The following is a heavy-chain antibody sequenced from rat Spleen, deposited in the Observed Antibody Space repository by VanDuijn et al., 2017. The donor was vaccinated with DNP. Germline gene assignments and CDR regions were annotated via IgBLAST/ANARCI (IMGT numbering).Heavy chain of an antibody. CDR3: TRDRSSSIPFDY. CDR1: GYSLTSYG. CDR2: ISSGGDT. Sequence: QVQLTESGPGLVQPSETLSLTCTVSGYSLTSYGVSWARQPPGKGLEWIATISSGGDTYYNLALKSRLSISRDISKNQIFLKMNSLQTDDTGTYYCTRDRSSSIPFDYWGQGVMVTVSS. D-gene: IGHD1-2*01. J-gene: IGHJ2*01. V-gene: IGHV2S12*01.